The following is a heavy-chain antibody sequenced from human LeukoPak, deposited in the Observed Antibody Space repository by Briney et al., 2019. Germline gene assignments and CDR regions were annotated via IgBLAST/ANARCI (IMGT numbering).Heavy chain of an antibody. Sequence: ASVKVSCKASGYTFTGYYMHWVRQAPGQGLEWMGIINPSGGSTSYAQKFQGRVTMTRDTSTSTVYMELSSLRSEDTAVYYCAREGGGPYYYDSSGYLLDYWGQGTLVTVSS. V-gene: IGHV1-46*01. CDR3: AREGGGPYYYDSSGYLLDY. CDR1: GYTFTGYY. J-gene: IGHJ4*02. CDR2: INPSGGST. D-gene: IGHD3-22*01.